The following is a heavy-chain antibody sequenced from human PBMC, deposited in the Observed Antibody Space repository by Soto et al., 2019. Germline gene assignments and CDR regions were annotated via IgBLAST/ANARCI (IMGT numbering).Heavy chain of an antibody. D-gene: IGHD3-22*01. V-gene: IGHV3-7*04. CDR3: ARFYYDSSGYLPSPYYYYYGMDF. CDR1: GFTFSSYW. CDR2: IKQDGSEK. J-gene: IGHJ6*02. Sequence: GGSLRLSCAASGFTFSSYWMSWVRQAPGKGLEWVANIKQDGSEKYYVDSVKGRFTISRDNAKNSLYLQMNSLRAEDTAVYYCARFYYDSSGYLPSPYYYYYGMDFRGQGTTVTVSS.